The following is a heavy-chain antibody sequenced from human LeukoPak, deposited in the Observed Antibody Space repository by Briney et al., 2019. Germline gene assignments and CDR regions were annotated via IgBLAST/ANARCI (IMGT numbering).Heavy chain of an antibody. Sequence: SETLSLTCTVSGGSISSGGYYWSWIRQHPGKGLEWIGYIYYSGSTNYNPSLKSRVTISVDTSKNQFSLKLSSVTAADTAVYYCARRVIQLWSTPGWFDPWGQGTLVTVSS. V-gene: IGHV4-61*08. CDR2: IYYSGST. J-gene: IGHJ5*02. D-gene: IGHD5-18*01. CDR1: GGSISSGGYY. CDR3: ARRVIQLWSTPGWFDP.